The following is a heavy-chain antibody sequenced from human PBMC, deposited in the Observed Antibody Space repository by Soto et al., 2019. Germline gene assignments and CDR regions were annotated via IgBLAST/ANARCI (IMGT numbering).Heavy chain of an antibody. D-gene: IGHD5-12*01. V-gene: IGHV3-30-3*01. J-gene: IGHJ6*02. CDR2: ISYDGSNK. Sequence: GGSLRLSCAASGFTFSSYAMHWVRQAPGKGLEWVAVISYDGSNKYYADSVKGRFTISRDNSKNTLYLQMNSLRAEDTAVYYCARDRRRRDSGHDFGYYYYYGMDVWGQGTTVTVSS. CDR3: ARDRRRRDSGHDFGYYYYYGMDV. CDR1: GFTFSSYA.